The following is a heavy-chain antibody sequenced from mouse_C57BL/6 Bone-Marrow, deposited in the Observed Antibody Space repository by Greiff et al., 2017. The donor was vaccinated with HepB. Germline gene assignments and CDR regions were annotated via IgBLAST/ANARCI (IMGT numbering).Heavy chain of an antibody. CDR1: GYTFTDYY. Sequence: EVQLQQSGPELVKPGASVKISCKASGYTFTDYYMNWVKQSHGKSLEWIGDINPNNGGTSYNQKFKGKATLTVDKSSSTAYMELRSLTSEDSAVYYCASSRSTMITTTAYWGQGTLVTVSA. CDR3: ASSRSTMITTTAY. CDR2: INPNNGGT. D-gene: IGHD2-4*01. J-gene: IGHJ3*01. V-gene: IGHV1-26*01.